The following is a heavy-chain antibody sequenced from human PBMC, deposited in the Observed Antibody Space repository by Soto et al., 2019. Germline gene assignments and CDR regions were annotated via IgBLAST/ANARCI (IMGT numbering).Heavy chain of an antibody. J-gene: IGHJ4*02. D-gene: IGHD3-16*01. CDR2: IRNDGTEM. Sequence: GGSLRLSCEASGFTFRTFGMHWVRQAPGKGLEWVALIRNDGTEMYYADSVKGRFTISRDNSRSTLYLDMSSLRAEDTAVYYCARDHDDNAYNDWGQGTLVTVSS. V-gene: IGHV3-30*02. CDR3: ARDHDDNAYND. CDR1: GFTFRTFG.